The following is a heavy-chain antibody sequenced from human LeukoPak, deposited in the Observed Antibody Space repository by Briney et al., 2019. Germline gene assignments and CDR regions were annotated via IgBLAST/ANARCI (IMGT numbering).Heavy chain of an antibody. CDR3: ARTRVTVTTMFVWFDP. J-gene: IGHJ5*02. V-gene: IGHV4-34*01. D-gene: IGHD4-17*01. CDR1: GGSFSGYY. CDR2: INLSGST. Sequence: SETLSLTCAVYGGSFSGYYWSWIRQPPGKGLEWIGEINLSGSTNYNPSLKSRVTISVDTSKNQFSLKLSSVSAADTAVYYCARTRVTVTTMFVWFDPWGQGTLVTVSS.